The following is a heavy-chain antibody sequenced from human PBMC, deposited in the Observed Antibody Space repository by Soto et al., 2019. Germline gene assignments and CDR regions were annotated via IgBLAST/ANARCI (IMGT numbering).Heavy chain of an antibody. CDR2: INAGNGNT. D-gene: IGHD3-10*01. CDR3: ARDFSWFGELIASDY. CDR1: GYTFTSYA. J-gene: IGHJ4*02. Sequence: QVQLVQSGAEVKKPGASVKVSCKASGYTFTSYAMHWVRQAPGQRLEWMGWINAGNGNTKYSQKFQGRVTITRDTXXXXXXXXXXSLRSEDTAVYYCARDFSWFGELIASDYWGQGTLVTVSS. V-gene: IGHV1-3*01.